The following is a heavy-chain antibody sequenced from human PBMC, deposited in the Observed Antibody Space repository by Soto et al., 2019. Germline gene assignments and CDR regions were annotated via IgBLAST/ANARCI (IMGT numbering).Heavy chain of an antibody. CDR1: GGSISSYY. Sequence: SETLSLTCTVSGGSISSYYWSWIRQPAGKGLEWIGRIYTSGSTNYNPSLKSRVTMSVDTSKNQFSLKLSSVTAADTAVYYCAGSTRKGVYYYGMDVWGQGTTVTVSS. CDR3: AGSTRKGVYYYGMDV. J-gene: IGHJ6*02. CDR2: IYTSGST. D-gene: IGHD5-12*01. V-gene: IGHV4-4*07.